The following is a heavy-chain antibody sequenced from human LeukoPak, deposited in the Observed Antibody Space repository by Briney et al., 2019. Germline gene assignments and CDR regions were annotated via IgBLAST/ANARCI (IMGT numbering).Heavy chain of an antibody. V-gene: IGHV3-30*02. J-gene: IGHJ4*02. CDR1: GFTFSSYG. D-gene: IGHD1-14*01. Sequence: GGSLTLSCTVSGFTFSSYGMHWVRQAPGKGLEWVAYIRYGGSNKYYADSVKGRFTISRDNSKNTPYLQMNSLRAEDTAVYYCAKDAPGRFDYWGQGTLVTVSS. CDR2: IRYGGSNK. CDR3: AKDAPGRFDY.